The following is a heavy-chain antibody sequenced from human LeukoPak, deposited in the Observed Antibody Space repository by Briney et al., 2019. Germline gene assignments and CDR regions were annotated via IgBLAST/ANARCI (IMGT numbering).Heavy chain of an antibody. CDR3: AKGTGSYIHDAFDI. Sequence: PGGSPRLSCAASGFTFEDYAMHWARQAPGKGLEWVSGISWNSGSIGYADSVKGRFTISRDNAKNSLYLQMNSLRAEDTALYYCAKGTGSYIHDAFDIWGQGTMVTVSS. J-gene: IGHJ3*02. CDR2: ISWNSGSI. CDR1: GFTFEDYA. V-gene: IGHV3-9*01. D-gene: IGHD3-10*01.